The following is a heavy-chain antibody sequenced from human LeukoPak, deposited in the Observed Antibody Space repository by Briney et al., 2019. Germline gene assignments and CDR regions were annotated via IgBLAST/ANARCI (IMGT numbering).Heavy chain of an antibody. V-gene: IGHV4-34*01. Sequence: SETLSLTCAVYGGSFSGYYWSWIRQPPGKGLEWIGEINHSGSTNYNPSLKSRVTISVDTSKNQFSLKLSSVTAADTAAYYCASSPTGTTPFDPWGQGTLVTVSS. CDR3: ASSPTGTTPFDP. CDR1: GGSFSGYY. D-gene: IGHD1-1*01. J-gene: IGHJ5*02. CDR2: INHSGST.